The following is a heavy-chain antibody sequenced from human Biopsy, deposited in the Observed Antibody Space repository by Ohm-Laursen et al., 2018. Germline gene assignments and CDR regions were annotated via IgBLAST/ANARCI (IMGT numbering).Heavy chain of an antibody. CDR1: GDSISIYY. CDR3: ARARIKTSGVLIPETYYFDS. V-gene: IGHV4-59*01. CDR2: FYYSGST. D-gene: IGHD3-3*01. J-gene: IGHJ4*02. Sequence: PGTLSLTCNVSGDSISIYYWSWIRQPPGKGLEWIGNFYYSGSTNYNPSLKSRITMSLDRSKSQVSLRMNSVTAAGTAIYYCARARIKTSGVLIPETYYFDSWGQGTLVTVSS.